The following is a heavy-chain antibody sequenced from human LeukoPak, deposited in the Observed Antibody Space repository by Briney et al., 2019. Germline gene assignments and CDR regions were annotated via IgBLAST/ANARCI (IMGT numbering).Heavy chain of an antibody. D-gene: IGHD6-13*01. V-gene: IGHV1-18*01. CDR3: AAGSSWYLSEAFDI. Sequence: GASVKVSCKASGYTFTSYGISWVRQAPGQGLEWMGWISAYNGNTNYAQKLQGRVTMTTDTSTSTAYMELRSLRSEDTAVYYCAAGSSWYLSEAFDIWGQGTMVTVSS. J-gene: IGHJ3*02. CDR1: GYTFTSYG. CDR2: ISAYNGNT.